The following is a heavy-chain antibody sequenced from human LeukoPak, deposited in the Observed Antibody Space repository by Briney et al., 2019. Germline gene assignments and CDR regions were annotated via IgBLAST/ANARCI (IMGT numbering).Heavy chain of an antibody. D-gene: IGHD5-24*01. J-gene: IGHJ4*02. V-gene: IGHV3-74*01. CDR1: GFTFSSYW. Sequence: GGSLRLSCAASGFTFSSYWMHWVRQAPGKGLVWVSRINSDGSSTSYADSVKGRFTISRDNAKNSLYLQMNSLRAEDTAVYYCARDMVSRDGYNFWRPDFDYWGQGTLVTVSS. CDR2: INSDGSST. CDR3: ARDMVSRDGYNFWRPDFDY.